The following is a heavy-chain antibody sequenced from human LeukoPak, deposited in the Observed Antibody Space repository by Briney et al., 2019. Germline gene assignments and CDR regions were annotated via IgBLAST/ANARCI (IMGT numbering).Heavy chain of an antibody. V-gene: IGHV4-39*01. CDR3: TRHVGGGYWYFDF. J-gene: IGHJ4*02. D-gene: IGHD5-12*01. CDR2: IFYTGST. CDR1: GXSINSTTDY. Sequence: PSETLSLTCTVSGXSINSTTDYWGWIRQPPGKGLEWIGSIFYTGSTYYNPSLKSRVTISVDTSKNQLSLKLSSESAADTAVYYCTRHVGGGYWYFDFWGQGILVTVSS.